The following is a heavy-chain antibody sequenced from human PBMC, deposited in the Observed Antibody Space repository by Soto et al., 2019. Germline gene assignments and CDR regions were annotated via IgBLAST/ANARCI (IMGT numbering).Heavy chain of an antibody. J-gene: IGHJ4*02. D-gene: IGHD5-12*01. CDR1: GFTFSSYG. Sequence: GGSLRLSCAASGFTFSSYGMHWVRQAPGKGLEWVAVIWYDGSNKYYADSVKGRFTISRDNAKNSLYLQMDSLRPEDTAFYYCARDHDEDFGYDLDYFDFWGRGTLVTVSS. CDR2: IWYDGSNK. CDR3: ARDHDEDFGYDLDYFDF. V-gene: IGHV3-33*01.